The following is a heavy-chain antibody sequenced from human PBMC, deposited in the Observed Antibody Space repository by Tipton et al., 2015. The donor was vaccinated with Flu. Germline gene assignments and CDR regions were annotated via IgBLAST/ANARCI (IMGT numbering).Heavy chain of an antibody. CDR1: GGSISSGSYY. D-gene: IGHD3-10*01. J-gene: IGHJ4*02. Sequence: LRLSCTVSGGSISSGSYYWSWIRPPAGKGLEWIGRIYTSGSTNYNPSLKSRVTISVNTSKNQFSLKLSSVTAADTAVYYCARFSRFGAKVSADYWGQGTLVTVSS. V-gene: IGHV4-61*02. CDR2: IYTSGST. CDR3: ARFSRFGAKVSADY.